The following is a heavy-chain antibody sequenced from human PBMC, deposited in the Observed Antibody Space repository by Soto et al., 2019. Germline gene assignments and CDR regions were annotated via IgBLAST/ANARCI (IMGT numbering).Heavy chain of an antibody. Sequence: SETLSLTCAVYGGTFSSYCWSWIRQPRGKGLEWIGEINHSGSSNYNPSPKSGGTISVDKYKNQFSLKRSAGNDAETAVYYCERARRGYSGYSGVPDPLGQGTLVTVSS. J-gene: IGHJ5*02. CDR2: INHSGSS. CDR3: ERARRGYSGYSGVPDP. D-gene: IGHD5-12*01. V-gene: IGHV4-34*01. CDR1: GGTFSSYC.